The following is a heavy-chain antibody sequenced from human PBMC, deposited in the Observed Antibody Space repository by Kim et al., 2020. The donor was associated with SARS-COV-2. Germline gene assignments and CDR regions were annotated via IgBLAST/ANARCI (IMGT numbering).Heavy chain of an antibody. V-gene: IGHV3-23*01. CDR3: AKGGGHYYDSSGCDY. Sequence: DSVKGRFTISRDNSKNTLYLQMNSLRAEDTAIYYCAKGGGHYYDSSGCDYWGQGTLVTVSS. J-gene: IGHJ4*02. D-gene: IGHD3-22*01.